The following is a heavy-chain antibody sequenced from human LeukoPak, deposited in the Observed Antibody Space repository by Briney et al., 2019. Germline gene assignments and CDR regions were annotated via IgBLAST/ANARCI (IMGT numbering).Heavy chain of an antibody. Sequence: ASVKVSCKASGGTFSSYAISWVRQAPGQGLEWMGRIIPIFGTANYAQKFQGRVTITADKSTSTAYMELSSLRSEDTAVYYCARPYCSSTSCPGYYYMDVWGKGTTVTVSS. V-gene: IGHV1-69*06. CDR1: GGTFSSYA. CDR3: ARPYCSSTSCPGYYYMDV. D-gene: IGHD2-2*01. CDR2: IIPIFGTA. J-gene: IGHJ6*03.